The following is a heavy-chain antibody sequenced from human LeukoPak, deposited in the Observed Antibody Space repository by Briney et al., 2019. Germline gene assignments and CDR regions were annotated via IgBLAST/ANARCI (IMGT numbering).Heavy chain of an antibody. CDR1: GGSFSGYY. Sequence: SETLSLTCAVYGGSFSGYYWSWIRQPPGKGLEWIGEINHSGSTNYNPSLKSRVTISVDTSKNQFSLKLSSVTAADTAVYYCHFSSSWYNRVPDYWGQGTLVTVSS. CDR2: INHSGST. D-gene: IGHD6-13*01. CDR3: HFSSSWYNRVPDY. V-gene: IGHV4-34*01. J-gene: IGHJ4*02.